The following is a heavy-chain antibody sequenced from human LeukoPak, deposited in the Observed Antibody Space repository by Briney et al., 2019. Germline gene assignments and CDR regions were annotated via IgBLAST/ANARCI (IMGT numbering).Heavy chain of an antibody. V-gene: IGHV4-4*07. D-gene: IGHD2-15*01. CDR1: GGSISSYY. Sequence: SETLSLTCTVSGGSISSYYWSWIRQPAGKGLEWIGRIYTSGSTNYNPSLKSRVTMSVDTSKNQFSLKLSSVTAADTAVYYCARDNLGYCSCGSCGRWFDPWGQGNVVTVSS. CDR2: IYTSGST. CDR3: ARDNLGYCSCGSCGRWFDP. J-gene: IGHJ5*02.